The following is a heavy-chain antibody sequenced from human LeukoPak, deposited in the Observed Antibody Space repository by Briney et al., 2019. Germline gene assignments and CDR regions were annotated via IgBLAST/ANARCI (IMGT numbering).Heavy chain of an antibody. D-gene: IGHD2-2*01. CDR3: ARESRFVVPAAMSFEDY. J-gene: IGHJ4*02. CDR2: IKPDRSQK. V-gene: IGHV3-7*01. CDR1: GFTFSNYW. Sequence: QPGESLRLSCAASGFTFSNYWMSWVRQAPGKGLEWVANIKPDRSQKYYVDSLKGRFPISRDNAKNSLYLQMNGLRAEETAVYYCARESRFVVPAAMSFEDYWGQGTLVTVSS.